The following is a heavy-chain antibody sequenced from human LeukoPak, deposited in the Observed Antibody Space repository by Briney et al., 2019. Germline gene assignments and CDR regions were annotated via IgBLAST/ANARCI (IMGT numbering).Heavy chain of an antibody. J-gene: IGHJ4*02. D-gene: IGHD3-22*01. V-gene: IGHV1-2*02. CDR1: GYTFTGYY. CDR3: ARGGIVVATNFDY. Sequence: ASVKVFCKASGYTFTGYYMHWVRQAPGQGLEWMGWINPNSGGTNYAQKFQGRVTMTRDTSISTAYMELSRLRSDDTAVYYCARGGIVVATNFDYWGQGTLVTVSS. CDR2: INPNSGGT.